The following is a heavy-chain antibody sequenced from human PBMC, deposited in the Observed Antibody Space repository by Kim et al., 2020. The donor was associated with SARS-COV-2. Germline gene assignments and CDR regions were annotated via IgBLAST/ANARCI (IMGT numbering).Heavy chain of an antibody. J-gene: IGHJ3*02. CDR1: GFTFSSYW. CDR2: IKQDGSEK. D-gene: IGHD3-22*01. CDR3: ATYDSSGYHAFDI. Sequence: GGSLRLSCAASGFTFSSYWMSWVRQAPGKGLEWVANIKQDGSEKYYVDSVKGRFTISRDNAKNSLYLQMNSLRAEDTAVYYCATYDSSGYHAFDIWGQGTMVTVSS. V-gene: IGHV3-7*01.